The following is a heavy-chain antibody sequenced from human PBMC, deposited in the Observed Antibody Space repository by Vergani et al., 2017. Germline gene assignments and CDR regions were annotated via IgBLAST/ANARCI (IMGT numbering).Heavy chain of an antibody. V-gene: IGHV4-39*07. CDR1: GGSISSSSYY. J-gene: IGHJ4*02. CDR2: IYTSGST. Sequence: QLQLQESGPGLVKPSETLSLTCTVSGGSISSSSYYWGWIRQPPGKGLEWIGSIYTSGSTNYNPSLKSRVTMSVDTSKNQFSLKLSSVTAADTAVYYCARGYYDILTGYYFFDYWGQGTLVTVSS. CDR3: ARGYYDILTGYYFFDY. D-gene: IGHD3-9*01.